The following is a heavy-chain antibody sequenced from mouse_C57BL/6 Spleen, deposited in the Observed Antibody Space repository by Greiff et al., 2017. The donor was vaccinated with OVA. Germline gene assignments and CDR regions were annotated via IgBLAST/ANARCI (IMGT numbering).Heavy chain of an antibody. V-gene: IGHV1-69*01. CDR3: ARGLRRYFDV. CDR1: GYTFTSYW. CDR2: FDPSDSYT. J-gene: IGHJ1*03. D-gene: IGHD2-4*01. Sequence: VQLQQPGAELVMPGASVKLSCKASGYTFTSYWMHWVKQRPGQGLEWIGEFDPSDSYTNYNQKFKGKSTLTVDKSSSTAYMQLSSLTSEDSAVYYCARGLRRYFDVWGTGTTVTVSS.